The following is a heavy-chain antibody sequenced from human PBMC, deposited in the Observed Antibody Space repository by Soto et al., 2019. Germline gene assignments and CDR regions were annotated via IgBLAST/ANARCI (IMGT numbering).Heavy chain of an antibody. J-gene: IGHJ4*02. Sequence: SETLSLTCTVSGGSISSGDYYWSWIRQPPGKGLEWIGYIYYSGSTYYNPSLKSRVTISVDTSKNQFSLKLSSVTAADTAVYYCASYELAPGDFDYWGQGTLVTVSS. CDR1: GGSISSGDYY. CDR2: IYYSGST. D-gene: IGHD1-1*01. CDR3: ASYELAPGDFDY. V-gene: IGHV4-30-4*01.